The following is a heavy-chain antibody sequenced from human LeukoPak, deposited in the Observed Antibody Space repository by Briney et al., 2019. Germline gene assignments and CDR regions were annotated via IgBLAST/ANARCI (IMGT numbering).Heavy chain of an antibody. D-gene: IGHD3-22*01. Sequence: SVKVSCKASGGTFSNYGVSWVRQVPGQGLEWMGRIIPVLGIANYAQKFQGRVTITADKSTSTAYMELSSLRSEDTAVYYCAVMGSGYYYYYYYYGMDVWGQGTTVTVSS. CDR2: IIPVLGIA. CDR3: AVMGSGYYYYYYYYGMDV. J-gene: IGHJ6*02. CDR1: GGTFSNYG. V-gene: IGHV1-69*04.